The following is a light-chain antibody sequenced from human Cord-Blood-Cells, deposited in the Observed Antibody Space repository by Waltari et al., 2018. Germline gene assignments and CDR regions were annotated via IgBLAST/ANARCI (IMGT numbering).Light chain of an antibody. J-gene: IGLJ3*02. CDR2: SNN. CDR1: SSNIGSNT. V-gene: IGLV1-44*01. CDR3: AAWDDSLNGWV. Sequence: QSVLTQPPSASGTPGQRVTISCSGSSSNIGSNTVNWYQQLPGTAPKLLIYSNNQWPSGVPDRCSGSKSGTSASLAISGLQSEDEADYYCAAWDDSLNGWVFGGGTKLTVL.